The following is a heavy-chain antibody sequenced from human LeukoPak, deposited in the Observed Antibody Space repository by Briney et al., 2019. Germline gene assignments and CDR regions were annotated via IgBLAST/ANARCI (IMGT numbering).Heavy chain of an antibody. CDR3: ARAVYYGSGTYYNVPLDY. CDR2: ISSSGSYT. CDR1: GFTFSDYY. J-gene: IGHJ4*02. V-gene: IGHV3-11*05. Sequence: GGSLRLSCAASGFTFSDYYMSWIRQAPGKGLEWVAYISSSGSYTNYADSVKGRFAISRDKAKNSLYLQMNSLRAEDTAVYYCARAVYYGSGTYYNVPLDYWGQGTLVTVSS. D-gene: IGHD3-10*01.